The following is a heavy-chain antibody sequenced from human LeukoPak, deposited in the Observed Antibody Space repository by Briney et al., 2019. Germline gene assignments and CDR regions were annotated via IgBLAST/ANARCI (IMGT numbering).Heavy chain of an antibody. CDR3: AKEDYCYYSSGYSVVFDY. J-gene: IGHJ4*02. CDR1: GFTFSSYA. Sequence: PGGPLTLSCAASGFTFSSYAMSWVRQAPGKGLEWVSAISGSGGSTYYADSVKGRFTISRDNSKNTLYLQMNSLRAEGTAVYYCAKEDYCYYSSGYSVVFDYWGQGTLVTVSS. D-gene: IGHD3-22*01. V-gene: IGHV3-23*01. CDR2: ISGSGGST.